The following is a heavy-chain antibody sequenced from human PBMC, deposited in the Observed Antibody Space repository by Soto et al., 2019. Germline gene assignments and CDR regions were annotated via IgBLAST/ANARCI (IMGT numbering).Heavy chain of an antibody. V-gene: IGHV3-33*01. D-gene: IGHD5-18*01. J-gene: IGHJ4*02. CDR1: GFPFSSYG. CDR2: IWYDGSTK. Sequence: QVQLVESGGAVVQPGRSLRLSCAASGFPFSSYGMHWVRQAPGKGLEWVAVIWYDGSTKYYAESVKGRFTISRDNSKNTLYLQMNSLRAEDTAVYYCARECSYGHFDYWGQGTLVTVSS. CDR3: ARECSYGHFDY.